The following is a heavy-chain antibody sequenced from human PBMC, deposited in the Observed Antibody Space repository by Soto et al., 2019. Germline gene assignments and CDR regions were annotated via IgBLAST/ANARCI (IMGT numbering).Heavy chain of an antibody. Sequence: PSETLSLTCDVSSGSISSSNWWIWVRQPPGKGLEWIGEIYHSGSSNYNPSLKSRVSMSVDRSKNQFSLNLSSVTAADTAVYYCAGERRYYYYYHLDFWGKGTTVTVSS. CDR3: AGERRYYYYYHLDF. J-gene: IGHJ6*03. CDR1: SGSISSSNW. CDR2: IYHSGSS. V-gene: IGHV4-4*02.